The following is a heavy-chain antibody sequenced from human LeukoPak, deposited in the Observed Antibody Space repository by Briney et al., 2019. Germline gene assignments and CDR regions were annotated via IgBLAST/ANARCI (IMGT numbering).Heavy chain of an antibody. J-gene: IGHJ4*02. D-gene: IGHD6-19*01. CDR3: ASLGEWLVPVY. CDR2: IYYSGST. Sequence: SGTLSLTCAVSGGSISSSSYYWGWIRQPPGKGLEWIGSIYYSGSTYYNPSLKSRVTISVDTSKNQFSLKLSSVTAADTAVYYCASLGEWLVPVYWGQGTLVTVSS. CDR1: GGSISSSSYY. V-gene: IGHV4-39*01.